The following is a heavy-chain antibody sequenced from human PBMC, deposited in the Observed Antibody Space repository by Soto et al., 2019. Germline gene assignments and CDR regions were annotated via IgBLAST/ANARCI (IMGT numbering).Heavy chain of an antibody. CDR2: ISYDGSDK. CDR1: GFTFDSYD. J-gene: IGHJ3*02. Sequence: QVQLVESGGGVVQPGRSLRLSCAASGFTFDSYDMHWVRQAPDKGLEWVTLISYDGSDKYYADSVKGRFTISRDNSKNTLYLQMNSLRAGDTAVYYCAKAEGGSDAFDIWGQGTMVTVSS. CDR3: AKAEGGSDAFDI. V-gene: IGHV3-30*18. D-gene: IGHD3-16*01.